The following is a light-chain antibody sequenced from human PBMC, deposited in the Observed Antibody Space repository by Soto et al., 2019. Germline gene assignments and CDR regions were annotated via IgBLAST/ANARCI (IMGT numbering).Light chain of an antibody. CDR2: WAS. V-gene: IGKV4-1*01. J-gene: IGKJ4*01. Sequence: DIVMTQSPDSLAVSLGERATMNCKCSRSVLYKSNNKNHLAWDQQKPGQPPQLLIYWASTRESGVPERFSGSGSGTDFTLTISSLEAEDVAFYWCQQYFDVPFTFGGGTKVDIK. CDR1: RSVLYKSNNKNH. CDR3: QQYFDVPFT.